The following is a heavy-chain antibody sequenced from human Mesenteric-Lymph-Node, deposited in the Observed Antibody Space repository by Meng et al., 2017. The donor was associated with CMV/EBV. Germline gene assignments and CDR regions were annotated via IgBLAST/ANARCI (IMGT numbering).Heavy chain of an antibody. CDR3: ARGSSYDILTGYFDY. D-gene: IGHD3-9*01. CDR1: GGSFSGYY. Sequence: QLPQGGAGLLKLSETLSVTWAVYGGSFSGYYWNWIRQSPEKGLEWIGEINHSGSTTYNPSFTSRIIISVDTSTNQISLNMSSVTAADTAVYYCARGSSYDILTGYFDYWGQGALVTVSS. V-gene: IGHV4-34*01. J-gene: IGHJ4*02. CDR2: INHSGST.